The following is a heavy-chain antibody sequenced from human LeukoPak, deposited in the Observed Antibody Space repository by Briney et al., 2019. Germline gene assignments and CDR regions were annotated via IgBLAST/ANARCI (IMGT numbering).Heavy chain of an antibody. V-gene: IGHV3-7*03. D-gene: IGHD5-24*01. CDR2: IKHDGSEK. CDR3: ARGRYNGYFNL. CDR1: GFTFSSYG. J-gene: IGHJ2*01. Sequence: GGSLRLSCAASGFTFSSYGMSWVRQAPGKGLEWVATIKHDGSEKYYVDSVKGRFTISRDNAKNSLYLQMNSLRAEDTAVYYCARGRYNGYFNLWGRGTLVTVSS.